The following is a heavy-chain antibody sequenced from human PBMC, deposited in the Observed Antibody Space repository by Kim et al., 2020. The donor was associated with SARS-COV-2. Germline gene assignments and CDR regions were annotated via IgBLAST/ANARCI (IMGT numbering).Heavy chain of an antibody. CDR1: GYTFTSYG. Sequence: ASVKVSCKASGYTFTSYGISWVRQAPGQGLEWMGWISAYNGNTNYAQKLQGRVTMTTDTSTSTAYMELRSLRSDDTAVYYCARGKVTYYYDSSGPSDYWGQGTLVTVSS. V-gene: IGHV1-18*04. CDR2: ISAYNGNT. D-gene: IGHD3-22*01. CDR3: ARGKVTYYYDSSGPSDY. J-gene: IGHJ4*02.